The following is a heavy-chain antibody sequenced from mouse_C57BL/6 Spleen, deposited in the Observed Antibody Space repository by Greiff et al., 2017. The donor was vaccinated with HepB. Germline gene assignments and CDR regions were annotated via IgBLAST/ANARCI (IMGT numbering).Heavy chain of an antibody. CDR1: GYSFTGYY. Sequence: VQLKESGPELVKPGASVKISCKASGYSFTGYYMNWVKQSPEKSLEWIGEINPSTGGTTYNQKFKAKATLTVDKSSSTAYMQLKSLTSEDSAVYYCAREDYYYGSGYFDVWGTGTTVTVSS. CDR2: INPSTGGT. D-gene: IGHD1-1*01. V-gene: IGHV1-42*01. J-gene: IGHJ1*03. CDR3: AREDYYYGSGYFDV.